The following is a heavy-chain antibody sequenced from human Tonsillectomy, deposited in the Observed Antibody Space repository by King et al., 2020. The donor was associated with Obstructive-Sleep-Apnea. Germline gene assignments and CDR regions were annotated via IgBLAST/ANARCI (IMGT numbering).Heavy chain of an antibody. J-gene: IGHJ4*02. CDR3: AKGVGRK. Sequence: VQLVESGGGVVQPGRSLRLSCGASGFNFSKYGMHWVRQAPGKGLEWVAVIWYDGSNTYYADSVKGRFTISRDNSKNTLDRQMNSLGAEDTAVYYCAKGVGRKWGQGTLVTVSS. V-gene: IGHV3-33*06. CDR2: IWYDGSNT. CDR1: GFNFSKYG. D-gene: IGHD1-14*01.